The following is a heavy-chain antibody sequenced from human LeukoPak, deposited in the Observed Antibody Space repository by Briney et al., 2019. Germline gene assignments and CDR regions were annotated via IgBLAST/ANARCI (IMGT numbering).Heavy chain of an antibody. CDR2: IYYSGST. D-gene: IGHD6-13*01. CDR1: GGSISSSSYY. V-gene: IGHV4-39*01. J-gene: IGHJ5*02. Sequence: SETLSLTCTVSGGSISSSSYYRGWIRQPPGKGLEWIGSIYYSGSTYYNPSLKSRVTISVDTSKNQFSLKLSSVTAADTAVYYCARRTGVAAAGTGSYWFDPWGQGTLVTVSS. CDR3: ARRTGVAAAGTGSYWFDP.